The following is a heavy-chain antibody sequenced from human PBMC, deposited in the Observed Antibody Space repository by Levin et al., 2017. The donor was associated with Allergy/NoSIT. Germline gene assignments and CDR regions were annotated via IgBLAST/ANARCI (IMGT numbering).Heavy chain of an antibody. Sequence: SVKVSCKASGDTFRTSVISWVRQAPGQGLEWMGGIIPSFGTSNYTQTLHGRVAFSADKSTGTAYMELSSLTPEDTAVYYCARSQKIYYYDTSGSPFDSWGQGTLVTVSS. V-gene: IGHV1-69*06. J-gene: IGHJ4*02. CDR2: IIPSFGTS. D-gene: IGHD3-22*01. CDR3: ARSQKIYYYDTSGSPFDS. CDR1: GDTFRTSV.